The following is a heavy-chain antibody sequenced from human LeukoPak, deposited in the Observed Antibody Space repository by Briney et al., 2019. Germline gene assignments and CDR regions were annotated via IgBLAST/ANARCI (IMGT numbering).Heavy chain of an antibody. Sequence: PSATLSFTCTVSGGSVTSGNYYWNWIRQPAGKGLEWIGRIYTNGGASYNPSLKSRVTISIDASKNQFSLKLSSVTAADTAVYYCAREPPGYWGQGILVTVSS. CDR2: IYTNGGA. J-gene: IGHJ4*02. CDR3: AREPPGY. CDR1: GGSVTSGNYY. V-gene: IGHV4-61*02.